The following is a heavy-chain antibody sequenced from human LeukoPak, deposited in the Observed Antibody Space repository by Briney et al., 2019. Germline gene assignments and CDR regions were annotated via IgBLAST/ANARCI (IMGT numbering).Heavy chain of an antibody. CDR3: ARVTYSGSFYFDY. D-gene: IGHD1-26*01. CDR2: INPNSGGT. Sequence: GASVKVSCKASGYTFTGYYMHWVRQAPGQGLEWMGWINPNSGGTNYAQKFQGRVTMTRDTSISTAYMELSRLRSDDTAVYYCARVTYSGSFYFDYWGQGTPVTVSS. CDR1: GYTFTGYY. J-gene: IGHJ4*02. V-gene: IGHV1-2*02.